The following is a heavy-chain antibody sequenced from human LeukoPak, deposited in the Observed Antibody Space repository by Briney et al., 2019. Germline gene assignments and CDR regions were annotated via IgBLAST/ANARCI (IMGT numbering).Heavy chain of an antibody. V-gene: IGHV3-74*01. CDR2: INESGRTT. CDR1: GFTFSNYW. Sequence: GGSLRLSCAASGFTFSNYWIYWVRQAPGKGLVWVSRINESGRTTTYADSVKGRFTISRDNAKNTVYLQMNSLRAEDTAVYYCARGGGTVTMYDYWGQGTLVTVSS. D-gene: IGHD4-11*01. CDR3: ARGGGTVTMYDY. J-gene: IGHJ4*02.